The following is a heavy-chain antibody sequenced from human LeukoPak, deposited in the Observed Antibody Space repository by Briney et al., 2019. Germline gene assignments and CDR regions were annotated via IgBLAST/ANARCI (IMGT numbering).Heavy chain of an antibody. V-gene: IGHV4-31*03. CDR1: GGSISSGGYF. CDR2: MHYSESA. Sequence: SETLSLTCTVSGGSISSGGYFWSWIRQHPGKGLEWIGYMHYSESANYNPSLKSRVTISVDTSKNQISLKVNSVTAADTAVYYCARGQYTFDYWGQGTLVTVSS. D-gene: IGHD4-11*01. J-gene: IGHJ4*02. CDR3: ARGQYTFDY.